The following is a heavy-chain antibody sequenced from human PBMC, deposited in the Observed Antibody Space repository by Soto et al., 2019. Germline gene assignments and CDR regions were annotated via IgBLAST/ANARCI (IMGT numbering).Heavy chain of an antibody. CDR3: ARYDILTGFGICFDY. D-gene: IGHD3-9*01. CDR1: GFTFSSYS. J-gene: IGHJ4*02. V-gene: IGHV3-21*01. CDR2: ISSSSSYI. Sequence: PGGSLRLSCAASGFTFSSYSMNWVRQAPGKGLEWVSSISSSSSYIYYADSVKGRLTISRDNAKNSLYLQMNSLRAEDTAVYYCARYDILTGFGICFDYWGQGTLVTVSS.